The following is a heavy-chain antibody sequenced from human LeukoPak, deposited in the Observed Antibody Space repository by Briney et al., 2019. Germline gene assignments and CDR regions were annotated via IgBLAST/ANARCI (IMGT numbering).Heavy chain of an antibody. CDR3: ARNRIVGDAFDI. V-gene: IGHV4-38-2*02. D-gene: IGHD1-26*01. CDR1: GYSISSGYY. J-gene: IGHJ3*02. CDR2: IYHSGST. Sequence: SETLSLTCTVSGYSISSGYYWGWIRQPPGKGLEWIGSIYHSGSTYYNPSLKSRVTISVDTSKNQFSLKLSSVTAADTAVYYCARNRIVGDAFDIWGQGTMVTVSS.